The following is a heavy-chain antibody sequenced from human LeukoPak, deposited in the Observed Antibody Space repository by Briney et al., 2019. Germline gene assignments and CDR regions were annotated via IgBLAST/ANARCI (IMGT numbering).Heavy chain of an antibody. CDR2: IYYSGST. Sequence: SETLSLTCAVSGGSISSGSYYWGWIRQPPGKGLEWIGSIYYSGSTNYNPSLKSRVTISVDTSKNQLSLRLSSVTAADTAVYYCARGGIDYGDRFAASDIWGQGTMVIVSS. CDR3: ARGGIDYGDRFAASDI. CDR1: GGSISSGSYY. V-gene: IGHV4-39*07. J-gene: IGHJ3*02. D-gene: IGHD4-17*01.